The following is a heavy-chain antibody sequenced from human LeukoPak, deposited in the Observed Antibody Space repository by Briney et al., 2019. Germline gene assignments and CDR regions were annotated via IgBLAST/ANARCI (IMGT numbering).Heavy chain of an antibody. J-gene: IGHJ4*02. D-gene: IGHD3-9*01. CDR2: IRYDGTNK. CDR1: GFIFSRFG. V-gene: IGHV3-30*02. Sequence: PGGSLRLSCAASGFIFSRFGMHWVRQAPGKGLEWVAFIRYDGTNKYYADSVKGRFTISRDNSKNTLYLQMNSLRAEDTAMYYCANLGMVYNVLTGYRRPQTNDYWGQGTLVTVSS. CDR3: ANLGMVYNVLTGYRRPQTNDY.